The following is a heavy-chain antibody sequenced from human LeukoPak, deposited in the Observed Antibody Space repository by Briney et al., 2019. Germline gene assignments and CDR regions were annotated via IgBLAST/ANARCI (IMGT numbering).Heavy chain of an antibody. V-gene: IGHV1-69*13. CDR1: GGTFSSYA. CDR2: IIPIFGTS. D-gene: IGHD7-27*01. CDR3: ARGLTGTFGY. J-gene: IGHJ4*02. Sequence: ASVKVSCKASGGTFSSYAISWVRQAPGQGLEWMGGIIPIFGTSNYAQKFQGRVTITADESTSTAYMELSSLRSEDTAVYYRARGLTGTFGYWGQGTLVTVSS.